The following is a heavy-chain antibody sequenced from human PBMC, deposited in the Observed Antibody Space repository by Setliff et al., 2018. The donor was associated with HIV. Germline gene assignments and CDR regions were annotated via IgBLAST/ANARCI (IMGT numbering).Heavy chain of an antibody. CDR3: ARGRGAWFEGSWFDP. CDR2: VYTSGNT. V-gene: IGHV4-61*09. CDR1: GGSINIGSFY. Sequence: PSETLSLTCTVSGGSINIGSFYWSWIRQPAGKGPEWLGHVYTSGNTYYDPSLASRFAIALDRTKNQFSLKLDSVTAADTALYFCARGRGAWFEGSWFDPWGQGTLVTVSS. D-gene: IGHD6-19*01. J-gene: IGHJ5*02.